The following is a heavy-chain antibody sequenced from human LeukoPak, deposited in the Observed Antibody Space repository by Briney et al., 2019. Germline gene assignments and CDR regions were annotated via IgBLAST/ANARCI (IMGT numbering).Heavy chain of an antibody. CDR1: GGTFSSYA. D-gene: IGHD4-17*01. Sequence: SVKVSCKASGGTFSSYAISWVRQAPGQGLEWMGGIIPIFGTANYAQKFQGRVTITADESTSTAYMELSSLRSEDTAVYYCARGPGPDYGDYVHFDYWGQGTLVTVSS. CDR2: IIPIFGTA. CDR3: ARGPGPDYGDYVHFDY. V-gene: IGHV1-69*13. J-gene: IGHJ4*02.